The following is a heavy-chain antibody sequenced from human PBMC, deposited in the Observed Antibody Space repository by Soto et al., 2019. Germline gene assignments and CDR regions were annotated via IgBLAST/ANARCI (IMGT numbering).Heavy chain of an antibody. CDR1: GYTFTSYG. CDR2: ISAYNGNT. CDR3: ARDRGITGTLWYYYYYYMDV. J-gene: IGHJ6*03. V-gene: IGHV1-18*01. Sequence: ASVKVSCKASGYTFTSYGISWVRQAPGQGLEWMGWISAYNGNTNYAQKLQGRVTMTTDTSTSTAYMELRSLRSDDTAVYYCARDRGITGTLWYYYYYYMDVWGKGTTVTVSS. D-gene: IGHD1-7*01.